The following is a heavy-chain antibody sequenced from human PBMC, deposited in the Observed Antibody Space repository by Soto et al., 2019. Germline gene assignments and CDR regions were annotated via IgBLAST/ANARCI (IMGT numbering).Heavy chain of an antibody. V-gene: IGHV4-31*03. J-gene: IGHJ6*02. Sequence: PSETLSLTCTVSGGSISSGGYYWSWIRQHPGKGLEWIGYIYYSGSTYYNPSLKSRVTISVDTSKNQFSLKLSSVTAADTAVYYCAREQTANVYGMDVWGQGTTVAVSS. CDR3: AREQTANVYGMDV. D-gene: IGHD1-1*01. CDR2: IYYSGST. CDR1: GGSISSGGYY.